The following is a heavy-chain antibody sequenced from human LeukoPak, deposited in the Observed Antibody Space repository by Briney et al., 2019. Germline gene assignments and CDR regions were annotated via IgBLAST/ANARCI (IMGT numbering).Heavy chain of an antibody. J-gene: IGHJ4*02. D-gene: IGHD5-12*01. V-gene: IGHV3-30*18. CDR2: ISYDGSYR. CDR3: VKKGNSGSPRPLDY. CDR1: GFAFSIYD. Sequence: GRSLRLSCAASGFAFSIYDMHWVRQAPGKGLEWVAVISYDGSYRNYADSVKGRVTISRDNPKNTLYLQMNSLRAEDTAEYYCVKKGNSGSPRPLDYWGQGTLVIVSS.